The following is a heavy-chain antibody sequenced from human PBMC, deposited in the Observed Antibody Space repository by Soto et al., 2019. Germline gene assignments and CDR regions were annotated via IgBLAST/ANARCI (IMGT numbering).Heavy chain of an antibody. J-gene: IGHJ4*02. Sequence: GGFLRLSCAASGFTFSSYAMRWVREAPWKGLEWVSAISGSGGITYYADSGKVRFTISRDNSKNTLYLQMNSLRDEDTAVYYCAKAPNFDSIVYYDGPTHYCECWGKGTLVTVSS. CDR3: AKAPNFDSIVYYDGPTHYCEC. D-gene: IGHD3-22*01. CDR1: GFTFSSYA. CDR2: ISGSGGIT. V-gene: IGHV3-23*01.